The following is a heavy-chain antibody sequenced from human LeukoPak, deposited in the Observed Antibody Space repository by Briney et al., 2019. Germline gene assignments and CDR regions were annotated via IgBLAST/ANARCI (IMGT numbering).Heavy chain of an antibody. D-gene: IGHD3-10*01. V-gene: IGHV4-39*07. CDR1: GGSISSSRYY. CDR3: ARVSIYGRSYLDY. CDR2: IHRGGST. J-gene: IGHJ4*02. Sequence: SETLSLTCTVSGGSISSSRYYWGWIRQPPGKGLEWIGTIHRGGSTNYNPSLQSRVTISVDTSKNQFSLHLSSVTVADTAMYYCARVSIYGRSYLDYWGQGTLVTVSS.